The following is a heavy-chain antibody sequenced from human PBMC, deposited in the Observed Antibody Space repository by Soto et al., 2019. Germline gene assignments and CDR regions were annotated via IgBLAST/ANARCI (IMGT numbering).Heavy chain of an antibody. V-gene: IGHV3-21*01. Sequence: GKGLEWVSPLPCSRSYIYYAESVKGRFTTSTDTAKNSLYLQMNRLRAEDTAVYYCASPMGAPLFRYYYMDVWGKGTTVTAP. D-gene: IGHD3-10*01. CDR2: LPCSRSYI. J-gene: IGHJ6*03. CDR3: ASPMGAPLFRYYYMDV.